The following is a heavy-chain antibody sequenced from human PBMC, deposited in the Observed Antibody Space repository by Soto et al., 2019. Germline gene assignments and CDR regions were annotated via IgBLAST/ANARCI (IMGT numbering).Heavy chain of an antibody. V-gene: IGHV4-59*01. J-gene: IGHJ3*02. CDR1: GGAISSYS. CDR2: IYYSGST. CDR3: APEHSISGSCSGGSCYPNALDN. D-gene: IGHD2-15*01. Sequence: SETLSLTCTVSGGAISSYSWSWIRQPPGKGLEWIGYIYYSGSTNYNPSLKSRVTISVNKSKNQFSLKLSSVSAADTVVSYCAPEHSISGSCSGGSCYPNALDNWGQGTMVTVSS.